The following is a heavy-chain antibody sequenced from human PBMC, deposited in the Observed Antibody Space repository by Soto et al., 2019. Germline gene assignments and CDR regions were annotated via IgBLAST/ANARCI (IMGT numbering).Heavy chain of an antibody. CDR3: ARKDIAGNSVDF. J-gene: IGHJ4*02. V-gene: IGHV5-51*01. D-gene: IGHD6-13*01. CDR1: GYSFTTYW. Sequence: GESLKISCKASGYSFTTYWIGWVRQMPGKGLEWMGIIYPGDSDTRYSPSFQGQVTISADKSISNAYLQWSSLKASDSAMFYCARKDIAGNSVDFWGQGTLVTVSS. CDR2: IYPGDSDT.